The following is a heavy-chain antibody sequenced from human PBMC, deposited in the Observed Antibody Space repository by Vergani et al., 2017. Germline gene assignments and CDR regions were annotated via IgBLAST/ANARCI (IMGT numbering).Heavy chain of an antibody. CDR1: GGTFSSYT. D-gene: IGHD2-2*01. J-gene: IGHJ6*02. CDR2: IIPILGIA. V-gene: IGHV1-69*02. CDR3: AIYCSSTSCYASHYYYGMDV. Sequence: QVQLVQSGAEVKKPGSSVKVSCKASGGTFSSYTISWVRQAPGQGLEWMGRIIPILGIANYAQKFQGRVTITAEKSTSTAYMELSSLRSEDTAVYYCAIYCSSTSCYASHYYYGMDVWGQGTTVTVSS.